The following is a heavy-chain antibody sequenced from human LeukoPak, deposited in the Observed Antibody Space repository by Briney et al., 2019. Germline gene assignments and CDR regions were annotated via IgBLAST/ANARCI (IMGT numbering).Heavy chain of an antibody. CDR2: IYPGDSDT. J-gene: IGHJ4*02. V-gene: IGHV5-51*01. CDR1: GYSFTSYW. D-gene: IGHD3-3*01. CDR3: ARHQRDYDFWSGYNTSYYFDY. Sequence: GESLKISCKGSGYSFTSYWIGWVRQMPGKGLEWMGIIYPGDSDTRYSPSFQGQVTISADKSISTAYLQWSSLKASDTAMYYCARHQRDYDFWSGYNTSYYFDYWGQGTLVTVSS.